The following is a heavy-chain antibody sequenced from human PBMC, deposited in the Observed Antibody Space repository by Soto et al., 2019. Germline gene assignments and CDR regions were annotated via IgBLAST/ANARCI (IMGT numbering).Heavy chain of an antibody. Sequence: GESLKISCKGSGYSFTSYWIGWVRQMPGKGMKWKGIIYPGDSDTRYSPSFQGQVTISADKSISTAYLQWSSLKASDTAMYYCARLFHRPSVYCGGDCYIESAADYWGQGTLVTVSS. CDR1: GYSFTSYW. V-gene: IGHV5-51*01. J-gene: IGHJ4*02. D-gene: IGHD2-21*02. CDR3: ARLFHRPSVYCGGDCYIESAADY. CDR2: IYPGDSDT.